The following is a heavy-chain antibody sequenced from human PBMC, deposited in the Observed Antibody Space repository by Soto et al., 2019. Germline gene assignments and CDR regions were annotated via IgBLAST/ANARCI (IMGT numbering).Heavy chain of an antibody. J-gene: IGHJ4*02. D-gene: IGHD6-19*01. CDR3: ARDRGSGLYRAGSDY. Sequence: EVQLVESGGGLVQPGGSLRLSCTASGFTFSSYWMTWVRQAPGKGLEWVANIYPGGSEKYYVEFVKGRFTISRDNTRNSLSLQMSSLRAEDTAVYFCARDRGSGLYRAGSDYWGQGTQVTVSS. CDR1: GFTFSSYW. V-gene: IGHV3-7*01. CDR2: IYPGGSEK.